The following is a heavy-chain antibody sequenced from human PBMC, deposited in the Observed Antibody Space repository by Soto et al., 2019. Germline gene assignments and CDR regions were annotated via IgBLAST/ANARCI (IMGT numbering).Heavy chain of an antibody. J-gene: IGHJ6*02. D-gene: IGHD3-10*01. Sequence: QVQLVQSGAEVKKPGSSVKVSCKASGGTFSSYAISWVRQAPGQGLEWMGGIIPIFGTANYAQKFQGRVTITADESTSTAYMELSSLRSEDTAVYYCARDRPDGSGSYRKLNYYYGMDVWGQGTTVTVSS. CDR1: GGTFSSYA. CDR2: IIPIFGTA. CDR3: ARDRPDGSGSYRKLNYYYGMDV. V-gene: IGHV1-69*12.